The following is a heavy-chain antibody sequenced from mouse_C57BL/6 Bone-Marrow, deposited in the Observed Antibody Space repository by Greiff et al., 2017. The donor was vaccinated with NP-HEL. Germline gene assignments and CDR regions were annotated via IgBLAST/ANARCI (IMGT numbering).Heavy chain of an antibody. D-gene: IGHD1-1*01. V-gene: IGHV1-81*01. CDR1: GYTFTSYG. J-gene: IGHJ2*01. Sequence: QVQLQQSGAELARPGASVKLSCKASGYTFTSYGISWVKQRTGQGLEWIGEINPRSGNTYYNEKFKGKATLTADKSSSTAYMEIRSLTSEDSAVYFCARSYYGSSYDYWGQGTTLTVSS. CDR3: ARSYYGSSYDY. CDR2: INPRSGNT.